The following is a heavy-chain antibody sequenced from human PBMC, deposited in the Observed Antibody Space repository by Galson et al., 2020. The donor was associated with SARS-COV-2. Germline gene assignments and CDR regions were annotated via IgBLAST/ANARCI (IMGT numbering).Heavy chain of an antibody. J-gene: IGHJ3*01. D-gene: IGHD1-26*01. CDR2: IYPGDSDS. Sequence: GESLQISCKGSGYTFSSYWIAWVRQVPGQGLECMGVIYPGDSDSRYSPSFQGQVTISADKSIGTASLQVRNLKASDTAMYFCARPVRMYRNSAGYDVWGQGTMVTVSS. V-gene: IGHV5-51*01. CDR1: GYTFSSYW. CDR3: ARPVRMYRNSAGYDV.